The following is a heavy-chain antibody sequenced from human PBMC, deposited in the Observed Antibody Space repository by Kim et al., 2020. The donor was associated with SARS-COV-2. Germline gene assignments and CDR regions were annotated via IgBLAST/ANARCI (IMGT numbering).Heavy chain of an antibody. CDR3: AKEFSERYYVGFDS. D-gene: IGHD1-26*01. Sequence: DSGKGHVTISRDNTKNSLDLQMNSLRPEDTAVYYGAKEFSERYYVGFDSWGQGTLVTVSS. J-gene: IGHJ4*02. V-gene: IGHV3-30*02.